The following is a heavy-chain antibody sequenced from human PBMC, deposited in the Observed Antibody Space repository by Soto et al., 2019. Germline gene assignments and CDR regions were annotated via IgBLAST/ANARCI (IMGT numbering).Heavy chain of an antibody. CDR1: GGSISSSSYY. V-gene: IGHV4-39*01. D-gene: IGHD4-17*01. CDR3: ATTKLNYGDYGWFDP. J-gene: IGHJ5*02. CDR2: IYYSGST. Sequence: SETLSLTCTVSGGSISSSSYYWGWIRQPPGKGLEWIGSIYYSGSTYYNPSLKSRVTISVDTSKNQFSLKLSSVTAADTAVYYCATTKLNYGDYGWFDPWGQGTLVTVSS.